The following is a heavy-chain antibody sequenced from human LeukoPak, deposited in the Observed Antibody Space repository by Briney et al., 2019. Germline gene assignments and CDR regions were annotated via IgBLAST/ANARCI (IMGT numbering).Heavy chain of an antibody. J-gene: IGHJ4*02. Sequence: GGSLRLSCSASGFTFSRYPMHWVRQAPGKGLGYASAISGNGGSTYYADSVKGRFTISRDNSKNTLYLQMSSLRTEDTAIYYCVKAQYDFWSGLDYWGQGTLVTVSS. D-gene: IGHD3-3*01. CDR3: VKAQYDFWSGLDY. V-gene: IGHV3-64D*09. CDR2: ISGNGGST. CDR1: GFTFSRYP.